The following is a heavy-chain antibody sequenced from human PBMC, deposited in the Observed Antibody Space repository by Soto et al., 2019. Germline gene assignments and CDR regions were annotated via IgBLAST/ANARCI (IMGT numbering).Heavy chain of an antibody. Sequence: GGSLRLPCAASGFTFSTYEMNWVRQAPGKGLEWVSYVSSSGSNIFYADSVKGRFTISRDNARNALYLQMNSLRAEDTAVYYCAKDPPSERMQPDYGMDVWGQGTTVTVSS. J-gene: IGHJ6*02. D-gene: IGHD6-13*01. CDR2: VSSSGSNI. CDR3: AKDPPSERMQPDYGMDV. CDR1: GFTFSTYE. V-gene: IGHV3-48*03.